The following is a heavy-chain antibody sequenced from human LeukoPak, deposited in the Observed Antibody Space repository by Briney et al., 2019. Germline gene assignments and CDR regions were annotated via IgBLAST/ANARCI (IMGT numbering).Heavy chain of an antibody. D-gene: IGHD6-13*01. Sequence: ASVKVSCKASGYTFTSYDINWVRRATGQGLEWMGWMNPNNGNTGYAQKFQGRVTMTRSTSISTAYMELSSLRSEDTAVHYCARLASSSWPLYYYYGMDVWGQGTTVTVSS. V-gene: IGHV1-8*01. CDR2: MNPNNGNT. J-gene: IGHJ6*02. CDR1: GYTFTSYD. CDR3: ARLASSSWPLYYYYGMDV.